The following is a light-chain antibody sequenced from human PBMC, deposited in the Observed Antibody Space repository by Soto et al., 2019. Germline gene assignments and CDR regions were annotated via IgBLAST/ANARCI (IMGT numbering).Light chain of an antibody. Sequence: DIQVTQSPSTLSASVGDRVTISCRASQNIDSWLAWYQQKPGKAPKLLIYDASSLESGVPSRFSGSGSGTEFTLTISSLQPDDFATYYCQQTTSFPLTFGGGTKVEIK. CDR3: QQTTSFPLT. CDR2: DAS. CDR1: QNIDSW. J-gene: IGKJ4*01. V-gene: IGKV1-5*01.